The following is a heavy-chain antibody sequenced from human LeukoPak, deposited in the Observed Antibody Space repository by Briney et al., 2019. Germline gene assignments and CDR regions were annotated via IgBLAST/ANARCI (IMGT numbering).Heavy chain of an antibody. J-gene: IGHJ5*02. V-gene: IGHV1-8*03. CDR2: MNPKSGDT. Sequence: GASVKVSCKASGYSFTNYDISWVRQATGQGLEWMGWMNPKSGDTGYSQKFQGRVFITRDTSINTAYMELSSLGSDDTAVYYCARGRGLWLLISWFDPWGQGTLVTVSS. D-gene: IGHD5-18*01. CDR1: GYSFTNYD. CDR3: ARGRGLWLLISWFDP.